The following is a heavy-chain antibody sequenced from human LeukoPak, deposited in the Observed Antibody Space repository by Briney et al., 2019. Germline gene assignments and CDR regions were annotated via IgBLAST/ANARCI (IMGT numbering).Heavy chain of an antibody. CDR3: ARSGYDFWSGYPLSYYYYMDV. CDR1: GFTFSSYW. V-gene: IGHV3-7*01. D-gene: IGHD3-3*01. CDR2: IKQDGSEK. J-gene: IGHJ6*03. Sequence: GGSLRLSCAASGFTFSSYWMSWVRQARGKGLEWVANIKQDGSEKYYVDSVKGRFTISRDNAKNSLYLQMNSLRAEDTAVYYCARSGYDFWSGYPLSYYYYMDVWGKGTTVTVSS.